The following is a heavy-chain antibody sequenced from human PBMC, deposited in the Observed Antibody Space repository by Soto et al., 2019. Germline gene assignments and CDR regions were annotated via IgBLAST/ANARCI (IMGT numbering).Heavy chain of an antibody. Sequence: PGESLKISCKGSGYSFTSYWIGWVRQMPGKGLEWMGIIYPGDSDTRYSPSFQGQVTISADKSISTAYLQWSSLKASDTAMYYCASSIAVASDDFDIWGQGTMVTVSS. CDR3: ASSIAVASDDFDI. V-gene: IGHV5-51*01. CDR1: GYSFTSYW. CDR2: IYPGDSDT. J-gene: IGHJ3*02. D-gene: IGHD6-19*01.